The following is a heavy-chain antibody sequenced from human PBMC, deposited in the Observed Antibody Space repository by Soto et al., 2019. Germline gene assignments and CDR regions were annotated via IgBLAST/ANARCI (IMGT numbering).Heavy chain of an antibody. CDR1: GGSIIIGDYS. Sequence: PSETLSLTCDVSGGSIIIGDYSWSWIRQPPGKGLEWIGYIYHSGTTYYNPSLKSRVIISVDRSKNQFSLKLSSVTAADTAVYYCARVSGYNYGYSFDYWGLGILVTVSS. D-gene: IGHD5-18*01. J-gene: IGHJ4*02. V-gene: IGHV4-30-2*01. CDR3: ARVSGYNYGYSFDY. CDR2: IYHSGTT.